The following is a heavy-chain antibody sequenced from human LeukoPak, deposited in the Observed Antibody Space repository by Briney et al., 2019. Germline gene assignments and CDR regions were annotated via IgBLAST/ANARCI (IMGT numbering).Heavy chain of an antibody. D-gene: IGHD2-2*01. V-gene: IGHV4-34*01. CDR1: GGSFSGYY. CDR2: INHSGST. Sequence: SETLSLTCAVYGGSFSGYYWSWIRQPPGKGLERIGEINHSGSTNYNPSLKSRVTTSVDTSKNQFSLKLSSVTAADTAVYYCARYRTYCSSTSCYLYYFDYWGQGTLVTVSS. J-gene: IGHJ4*02. CDR3: ARYRTYCSSTSCYLYYFDY.